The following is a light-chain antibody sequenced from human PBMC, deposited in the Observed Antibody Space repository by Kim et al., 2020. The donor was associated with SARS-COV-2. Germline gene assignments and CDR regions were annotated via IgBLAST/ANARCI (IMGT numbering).Light chain of an antibody. CDR3: NSRDSSGNHVV. Sequence: SSELTQDPAVSVALGRTVRITCQGDSLRSYYASWYQQKPGQAPVLVIYGKNNRPSGIPDRFSVSSSGNTASLTITGAQAEDEADYYCNSRDSSGNHVVFGGGTQLTVL. V-gene: IGLV3-19*01. CDR1: SLRSYY. J-gene: IGLJ2*01. CDR2: GKN.